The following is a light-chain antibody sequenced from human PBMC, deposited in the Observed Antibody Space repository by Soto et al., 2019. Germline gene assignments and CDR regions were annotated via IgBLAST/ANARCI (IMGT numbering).Light chain of an antibody. CDR1: SSDVGSYKL. J-gene: IGLJ7*01. CDR2: EVS. Sequence: QSVLTQPASVSGSPGQSITFSCTGTSSDVGSYKLVSWYQQHPGKAPKLMISEVSKRPSGISDRFSGSKSGSTASLTISGLQAEDEADYYCCSYAGTSTHTVFGGGTQLTVL. CDR3: CSYAGTSTHTV. V-gene: IGLV2-23*02.